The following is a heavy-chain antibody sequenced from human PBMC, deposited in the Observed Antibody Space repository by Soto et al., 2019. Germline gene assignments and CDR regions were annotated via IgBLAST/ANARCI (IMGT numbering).Heavy chain of an antibody. CDR2: IIPIFGTA. V-gene: IGHV1-69*13. Sequence: ASVKVSCKASGGTFSSYAISWVRQAPGQGLEWMGGIIPIFGTANYAQKFQGRVTITADESTSTAYMELSSLRSEDTAVYYCARAGYYDFWSGYVYGMDVWGQGTTVTVSS. CDR3: ARAGYYDFWSGYVYGMDV. D-gene: IGHD3-3*01. CDR1: GGTFSSYA. J-gene: IGHJ6*02.